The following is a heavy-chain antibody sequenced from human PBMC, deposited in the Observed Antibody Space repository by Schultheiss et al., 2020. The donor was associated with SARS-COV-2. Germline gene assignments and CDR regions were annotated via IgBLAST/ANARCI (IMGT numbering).Heavy chain of an antibody. CDR1: GFTFSSYA. CDR3: VRGGVCGSYSLFDY. V-gene: IGHV3-30*01. D-gene: IGHD1-26*01. J-gene: IGHJ4*02. Sequence: GGSLRLSCAASGFTFSSYAMHWVRQAPGKGLEWVAVISYDGSNKYYADSVKGRFTISRDNSKNTLYLQVNSLRAEDMTVYYCVRGGVCGSYSLFDYWGQGTLVTVSS. CDR2: ISYDGSNK.